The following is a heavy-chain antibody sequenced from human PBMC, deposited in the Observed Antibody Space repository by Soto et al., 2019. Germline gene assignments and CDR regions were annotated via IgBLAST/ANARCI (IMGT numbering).Heavy chain of an antibody. D-gene: IGHD3-16*02. CDR3: ARDAGDYIWGSYRYSVHLVLDY. J-gene: IGHJ4*02. V-gene: IGHV1-2*04. CDR2: INPNSGGT. Sequence: ASVKVSCKASGYTFTGYYMHWVRQAPGQGLEWMGWINPNSGGTNYAQKFQGWVTMTRDTSISTAYMELSRLRSDDTAVYYCARDAGDYIWGSYRYSVHLVLDYWGQGTLVTVSS. CDR1: GYTFTGYY.